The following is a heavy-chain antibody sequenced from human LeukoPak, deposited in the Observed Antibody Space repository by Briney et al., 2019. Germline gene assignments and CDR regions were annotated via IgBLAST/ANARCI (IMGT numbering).Heavy chain of an antibody. D-gene: IGHD2-2*01. Sequence: PSETLSLTCAVYGGSFSGYYWSWIRQPPGKGLEWIGEINHSGSTNYNPSLKSRVTISVDTSKNQFSLKLSSVTAADTAEYYCARKLAGGYCSSTSCHGSGNWFDPWGQGTLVTVSS. CDR2: INHSGST. CDR3: ARKLAGGYCSSTSCHGSGNWFDP. V-gene: IGHV4-34*01. J-gene: IGHJ5*02. CDR1: GGSFSGYY.